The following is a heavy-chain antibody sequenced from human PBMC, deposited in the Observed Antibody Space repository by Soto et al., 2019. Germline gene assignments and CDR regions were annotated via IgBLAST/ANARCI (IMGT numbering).Heavy chain of an antibody. J-gene: IGHJ5*02. CDR1: XGSSSNYY. V-gene: IGHV4-34*01. CDR3: ARGDILTGSRNWFDP. D-gene: IGHD3-9*01. Sequence: SETLSLTYVVYXGSSSNYYWSWIRQPPGKGLEWIGEINHSGSTNYIPSLKSRVTISVDTSKNQFSLKLSSVTAADTAVYYCARGDILTGSRNWFDPWGQGILVTVSS. CDR2: INHSGST.